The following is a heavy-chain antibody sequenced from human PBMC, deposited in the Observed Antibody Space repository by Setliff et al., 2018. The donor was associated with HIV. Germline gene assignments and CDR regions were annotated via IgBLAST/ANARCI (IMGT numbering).Heavy chain of an antibody. Sequence: PGGSLRLSCAASGFTFSSYAMSWVRQAPGKGLEWVSVIYSGGSSTYYADSVKGRFTISRDNSKNTLYLQMNSLRAEDTAVYYCAKDPLLRFLEWYYLEDGNYFDYWGQGTLVTVSS. D-gene: IGHD3-3*01. CDR1: GFTFSSYA. CDR3: AKDPLLRFLEWYYLEDGNYFDY. V-gene: IGHV3-23*03. J-gene: IGHJ4*02. CDR2: IYSGGSST.